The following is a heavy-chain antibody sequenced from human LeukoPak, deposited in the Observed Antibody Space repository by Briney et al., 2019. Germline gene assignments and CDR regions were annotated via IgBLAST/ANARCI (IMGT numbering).Heavy chain of an antibody. V-gene: IGHV3-7*01. CDR1: GFTFSNYW. Sequence: GGSLRLSCASSGFTFSNYWMSWVRQAPGKGLEGVANINQDGSERYYVDAVKGRLIISRDNAKNSLYLQMTGLRAEDTAVYHCARGDSSGYYYEGDRKSDFWGQGTLVTVSS. J-gene: IGHJ4*02. CDR2: INQDGSER. CDR3: ARGDSSGYYYEGDRKSDF. D-gene: IGHD3-22*01.